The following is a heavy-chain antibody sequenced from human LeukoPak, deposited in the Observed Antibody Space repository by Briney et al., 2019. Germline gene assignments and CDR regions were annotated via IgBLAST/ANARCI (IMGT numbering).Heavy chain of an antibody. Sequence: SETLSLTCAVSGDSISSNHWWSWVRQPPGKGLEWIGEIHHSGSTNYNPSLKSRVTISVDKSKNQFSLKLSSVTAADTAVYYCASKLTAVAGYFDCWGQGTLVTVSS. J-gene: IGHJ4*02. D-gene: IGHD6-19*01. CDR2: IHHSGST. V-gene: IGHV4-4*02. CDR3: ASKLTAVAGYFDC. CDR1: GDSISSNHW.